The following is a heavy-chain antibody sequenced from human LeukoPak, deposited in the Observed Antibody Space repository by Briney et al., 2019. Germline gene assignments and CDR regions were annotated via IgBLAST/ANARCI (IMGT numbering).Heavy chain of an antibody. CDR1: GGSISSYY. Sequence: SETLSLTCTVSGGSISSYYWGWIRQPPGKGLEWIGSIYYSGSTYYNPSLKSRVTISVDTSKNQFSLKLSSVTAADTAVYYCARKIAVAGLNWFDPWGQGTLVTVSS. D-gene: IGHD6-19*01. CDR3: ARKIAVAGLNWFDP. V-gene: IGHV4-39*01. CDR2: IYYSGST. J-gene: IGHJ5*02.